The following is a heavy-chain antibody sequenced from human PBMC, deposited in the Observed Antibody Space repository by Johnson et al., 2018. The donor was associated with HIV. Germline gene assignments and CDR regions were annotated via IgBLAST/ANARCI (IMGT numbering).Heavy chain of an antibody. CDR2: ISYDGSNK. V-gene: IGHV3-30*14. Sequence: QVLLVESGGGVVQPGRSLRLSCAASGFTFSSYAMHWVRQAPGKGLEWVAVISYDGSNKYYADSVKGRFTISRDNSKNTLYLQMNSLRAGDTAVYYCARDPEGYSGYDFGDAFDIWGQGTMVTVSS. J-gene: IGHJ3*02. CDR1: GFTFSSYA. CDR3: ARDPEGYSGYDFGDAFDI. D-gene: IGHD5-12*01.